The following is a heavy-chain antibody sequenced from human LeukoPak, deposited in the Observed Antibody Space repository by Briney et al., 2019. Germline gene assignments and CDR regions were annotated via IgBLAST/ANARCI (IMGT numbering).Heavy chain of an antibody. CDR3: ARQYSSGWYRRNWFDP. D-gene: IGHD6-19*01. CDR1: GGSFSGYY. V-gene: IGHV4-34*01. Sequence: PSETLSLTCAVYGGSFSGYYWSWIRQPPGKGLEWIGEINHSGSTNYNPSLKSRVTISVDTSKNQFSLKLSSVTAADTAVYYCARQYSSGWYRRNWFDPWGQGTLVTVSS. CDR2: INHSGST. J-gene: IGHJ5*02.